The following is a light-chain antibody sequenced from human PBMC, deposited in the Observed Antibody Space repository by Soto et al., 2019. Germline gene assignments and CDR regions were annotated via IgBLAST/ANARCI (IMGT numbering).Light chain of an antibody. CDR1: QTVSNNY. J-gene: IGKJ5*01. Sequence: EFVLTQSPGTLSLSPGDRATPSCSASQTVSNNYLAWCQQKPGQAPRVIMYGASRRATGIPDRFSGGGSGTDFTLTISRLEPEDFAVYFCQQYAGPPTTFGQGTRLEIK. V-gene: IGKV3-20*01. CDR3: QQYAGPPTT. CDR2: GAS.